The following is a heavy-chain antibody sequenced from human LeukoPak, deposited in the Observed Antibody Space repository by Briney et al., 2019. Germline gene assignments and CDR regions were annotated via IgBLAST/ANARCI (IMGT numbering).Heavy chain of an antibody. V-gene: IGHV3-7*02. CDR1: GFNFSRYW. D-gene: IGHD1-26*01. CDR2: IKQEGSEK. Sequence: PGGSLRLSCATSGFNFSRYWMNWVRQAPGKGLEWVANIKQEGSEKYYVDSVKGRCTISRDNAKNSLYLQMSSLRVEDTAVYYCARAMYSGSFDRWGQGCLV. J-gene: IGHJ5*02. CDR3: ARAMYSGSFDR.